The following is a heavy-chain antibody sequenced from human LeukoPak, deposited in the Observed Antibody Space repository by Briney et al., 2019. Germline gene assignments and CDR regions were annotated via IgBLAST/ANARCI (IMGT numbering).Heavy chain of an antibody. CDR2: IIPIFGTA. J-gene: IGHJ4*02. Sequence: SVKVSCKASGGTFRSYAISWVRQAPGQGLEWMGGIIPIFGTANYAQKFQGRVTITADESTSTAYMELSSLRSEDTAVYYCARESGSYEAYFDYWGQGTLVTVSS. CDR3: ARESGSYEAYFDY. D-gene: IGHD1-26*01. CDR1: GGTFRSYA. V-gene: IGHV1-69*13.